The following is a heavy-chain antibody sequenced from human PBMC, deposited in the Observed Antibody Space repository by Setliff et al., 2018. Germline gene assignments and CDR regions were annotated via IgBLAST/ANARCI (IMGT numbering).Heavy chain of an antibody. Sequence: SETLSLTCTVSGDSISRSTHYWAWIRQPPGKGLEWIGNIYKSGITYYNPSLKSRVNISVDTSKNHFSLKLTSVTAADTAVYYCARTGTYRYFDYWGQGALVTVSS. V-gene: IGHV4-39*07. J-gene: IGHJ4*02. CDR2: IYKSGIT. CDR3: ARTGTYRYFDY. D-gene: IGHD1-1*01. CDR1: GDSISRSTHY.